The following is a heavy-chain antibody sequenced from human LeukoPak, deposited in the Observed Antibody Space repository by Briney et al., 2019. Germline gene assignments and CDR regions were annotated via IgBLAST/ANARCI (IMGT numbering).Heavy chain of an antibody. Sequence: SETLSLTCAVYGGSFSGYYWSWTRQPPGKGLEWIGEINHSGSTNYNPSLKSRVTISVDTSKNQFSLKLSSVTAADTAVYYCARVGGWYPYYYYYYMDVWGKGTTVTVSS. V-gene: IGHV4-34*01. CDR2: INHSGST. J-gene: IGHJ6*03. CDR1: GGSFSGYY. D-gene: IGHD2-15*01. CDR3: ARVGGWYPYYYYYYMDV.